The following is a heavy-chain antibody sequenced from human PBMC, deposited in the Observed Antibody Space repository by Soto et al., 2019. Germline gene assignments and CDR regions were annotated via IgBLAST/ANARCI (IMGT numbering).Heavy chain of an antibody. CDR3: ATQTGQWLVFDY. CDR1: GSSFTSYW. J-gene: IGHJ4*02. V-gene: IGHV5-10-1*01. Sequence: GESLKISCKGSGSSFTSYWISWVRQMPGKGLEWMGRIDPSDSYTNYSPSFQGHVTISADKSISTAYLQWSSLKASDTAMYYCATQTGQWLVFDYWGQGTLVTVSS. CDR2: IDPSDSYT. D-gene: IGHD6-19*01.